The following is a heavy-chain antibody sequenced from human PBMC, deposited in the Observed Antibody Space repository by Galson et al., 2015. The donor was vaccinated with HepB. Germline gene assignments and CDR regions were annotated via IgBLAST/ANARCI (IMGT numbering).Heavy chain of an antibody. D-gene: IGHD2-15*01. CDR2: ISSSSSYI. CDR1: GFTFSSYS. Sequence: SLRLSCAASGFTFSSYSMNWVRQAPGKGLEWVSSISSSSSYIYYADSVKGRFTISRDNAKNSLYLQMNSLRAEDTAVYYCARGDCSGGSCYSPPNYWGQGTLVTVSS. CDR3: ARGDCSGGSCYSPPNY. V-gene: IGHV3-21*01. J-gene: IGHJ4*02.